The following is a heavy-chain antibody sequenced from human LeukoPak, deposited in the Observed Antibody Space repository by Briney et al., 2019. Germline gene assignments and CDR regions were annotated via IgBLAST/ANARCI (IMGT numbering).Heavy chain of an antibody. CDR3: ARGSSGYDSFDY. D-gene: IGHD5-12*01. CDR1: GFTVSSNY. J-gene: IGHJ4*02. CDR2: ISSSSSYI. V-gene: IGHV3-21*01. Sequence: GGSLRLSCAASGFTVSSNYMSWVRQAPGKGLEWVSSISSSSSYIYYADSVKGRFTISRDNAKNSLYLQMNSLRAEDTAVYYCARGSSGYDSFDYWGQGTLVTVSS.